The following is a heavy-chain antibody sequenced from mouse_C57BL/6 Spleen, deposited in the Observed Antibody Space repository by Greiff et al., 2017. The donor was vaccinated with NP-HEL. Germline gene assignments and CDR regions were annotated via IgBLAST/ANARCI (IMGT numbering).Heavy chain of an antibody. Sequence: VMLVESGPELVKPGASVKISCKASGYAFSSSWMNWVKQRPGKGLEWIGRIYPGDGDTNYNGKFKGKATLTADKSSSTAYMQLSSLTSEDSAVYFCARLLRNFDYWGQGTTLTVSS. D-gene: IGHD1-1*01. V-gene: IGHV1-82*01. CDR1: GYAFSSSW. J-gene: IGHJ2*01. CDR3: ARLLRNFDY. CDR2: IYPGDGDT.